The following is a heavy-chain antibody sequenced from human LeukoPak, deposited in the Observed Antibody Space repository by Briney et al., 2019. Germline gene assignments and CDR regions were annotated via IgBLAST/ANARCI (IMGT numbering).Heavy chain of an antibody. D-gene: IGHD6-6*01. Sequence: PGGSLRLSCAASGFTFGDYGMSWVHQAPGKGMEWVSGINGIGSSTGYADSVKGRFTISRDNAKNSLYLLMNSLRAEDTALYYCAREPEYSNSWNFDYWGQGTLVTVSS. CDR3: AREPEYSNSWNFDY. J-gene: IGHJ4*02. CDR1: GFTFGDYG. CDR2: INGIGSST. V-gene: IGHV3-20*04.